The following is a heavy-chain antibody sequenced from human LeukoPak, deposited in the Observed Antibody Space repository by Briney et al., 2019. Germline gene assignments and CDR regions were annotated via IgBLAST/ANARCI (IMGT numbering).Heavy chain of an antibody. CDR1: GYTFTSYY. J-gene: IGHJ5*02. CDR2: INPSGGGT. D-gene: IGHD2-2*02. Sequence: ASVKVSCKASGYTFTSYYMHWVRQAPGQGLEWMGIINPSGGGTSYAQKFQGRVTMTRDTSTSTVYMELSSLRSEDTAVYYCARERDIVVVPAAIHSWFDPWGQGTLVTVSS. V-gene: IGHV1-46*01. CDR3: ARERDIVVVPAAIHSWFDP.